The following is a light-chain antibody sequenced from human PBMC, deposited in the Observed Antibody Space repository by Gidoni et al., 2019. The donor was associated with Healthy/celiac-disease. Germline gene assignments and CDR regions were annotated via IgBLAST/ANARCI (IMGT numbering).Light chain of an antibody. CDR1: QSVSSN. V-gene: IGKV3-15*01. CDR2: GAS. J-gene: IGKJ3*01. CDR3: QQYNNWPPGT. Sequence: ERVMTQSPATLSVSPGERATLSCRASQSVSSNLAWYQQKPGQAPRLLIYGASTRATGIPARFSGSGSGTEFTLTISSLQSEDFAVYYCQQYNNWPPGTFXPXTKVDIK.